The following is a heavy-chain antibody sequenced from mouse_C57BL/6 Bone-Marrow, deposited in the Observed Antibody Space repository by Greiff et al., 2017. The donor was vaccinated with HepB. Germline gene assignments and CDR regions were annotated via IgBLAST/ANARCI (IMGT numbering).Heavy chain of an antibody. D-gene: IGHD2-4*01. V-gene: IGHV7-1*01. Sequence: EVKVVESGGGLVQSGRSLRLSCATSGFTFSDFYMEWVRQAPGKGLEWIAASRNKANDYTTEYSASVKGRFIVSRDTSQSILYLQMNALRAEDTAIYYCARDAFYDYDDGYAMDYWGQGTSVTVSS. CDR2: SRNKANDYTT. J-gene: IGHJ4*01. CDR3: ARDAFYDYDDGYAMDY. CDR1: GFTFSDFY.